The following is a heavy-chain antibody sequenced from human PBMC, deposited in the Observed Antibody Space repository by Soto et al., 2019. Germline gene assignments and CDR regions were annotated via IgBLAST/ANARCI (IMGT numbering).Heavy chain of an antibody. J-gene: IGHJ6*02. CDR2: ISAYNGNT. CDR3: ARGYYLPEYYYYGMDV. CDR1: GYTFTSYG. V-gene: IGHV1-18*01. D-gene: IGHD3-10*01. Sequence: ASVKVSCKASGYTFTSYGISWVRQAPGQGLEWMGWISAYNGNTNYAQKLQGRVTMTTDTSTSTAYMELRSLRSDDTAVYYCARGYYLPEYYYYGMDVWGQGXTVTVYS.